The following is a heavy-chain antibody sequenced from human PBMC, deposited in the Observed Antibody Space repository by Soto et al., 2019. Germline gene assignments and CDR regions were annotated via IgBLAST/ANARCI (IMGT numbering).Heavy chain of an antibody. CDR1: GFTLSSYA. D-gene: IGHD3-22*01. CDR3: AKHSSYYYDSSGYLVY. V-gene: IGHV3-23*01. J-gene: IGHJ4*02. CDR2: ISGSGGST. Sequence: PXGSLILSCSASGFTLSSYAMSWVRQAPGKGLEWVSAISGSGGSTYYADSVKGRFTISRDNSKNTLYLQMNSLRAEDTAVYYCAKHSSYYYDSSGYLVYWGQGTLVTVSS.